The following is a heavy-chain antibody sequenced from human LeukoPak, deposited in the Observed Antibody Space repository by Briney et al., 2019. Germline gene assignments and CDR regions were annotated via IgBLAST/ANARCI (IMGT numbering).Heavy chain of an antibody. CDR1: GGTFSSYA. V-gene: IGHV1-69*13. CDR2: IIPIFGTA. CDR3: GSSSWYGDFYYYYYYMVV. Sequence: SVKVSCKASGGTFSSYAISWVRQAPGQGLEWMGGIIPIFGTANYAQKFQGRVTITADESTSTAYMELSSLRSEDTAVYYCGSSSWYGDFYYYYYYMVVWGKGTTVTVSS. D-gene: IGHD6-13*01. J-gene: IGHJ6*03.